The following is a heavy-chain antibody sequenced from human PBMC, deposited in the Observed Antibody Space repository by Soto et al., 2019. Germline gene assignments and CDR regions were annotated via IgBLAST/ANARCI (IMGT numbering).Heavy chain of an antibody. Sequence: GASVKVSCKASGYTFTSYGISWVRQAPGQGLEWMGWIGAYNGNTNYAQKLQGRVTMTTDTSTSTAYMELRSLRSDDTAVYYCARGPLVVVAATPFDYWGQGTLVTVSS. J-gene: IGHJ4*02. D-gene: IGHD2-15*01. CDR3: ARGPLVVVAATPFDY. CDR2: IGAYNGNT. V-gene: IGHV1-18*01. CDR1: GYTFTSYG.